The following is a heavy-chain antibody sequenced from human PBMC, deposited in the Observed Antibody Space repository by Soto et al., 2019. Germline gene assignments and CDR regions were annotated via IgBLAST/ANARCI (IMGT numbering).Heavy chain of an antibody. D-gene: IGHD2-2*01. Sequence: GASVKVSCKASGGTFSSYAISWVRQAPGQGLEWMGGIIPIFGTANYAQKFQGRVTITADKSTSTAYMELSSLRSEDTAVYYCARELVYCSSTSCLSRGGMDVWGQGTTVTVSS. CDR1: GGTFSSYA. CDR3: ARELVYCSSTSCLSRGGMDV. V-gene: IGHV1-69*06. J-gene: IGHJ6*02. CDR2: IIPIFGTA.